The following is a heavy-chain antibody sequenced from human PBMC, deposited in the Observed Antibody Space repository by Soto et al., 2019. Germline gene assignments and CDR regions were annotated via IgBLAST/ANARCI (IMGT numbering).Heavy chain of an antibody. V-gene: IGHV3-23*01. CDR3: AKAQSATPYFFDY. Sequence: EVQLLESGGGLVQPGGSLRLSCAASGFTFSSYAMSWVRQAPGKGLEWVSAISGSGGFTYYADSVKGRFTISRDNSKHTLYLQMDSLRAEDTAVYYCAKAQSATPYFFDYWGQGTLVTVSS. J-gene: IGHJ4*02. CDR2: ISGSGGFT. CDR1: GFTFSSYA.